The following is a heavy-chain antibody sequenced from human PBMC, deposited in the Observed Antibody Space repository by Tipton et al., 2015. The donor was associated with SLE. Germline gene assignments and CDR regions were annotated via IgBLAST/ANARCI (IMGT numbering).Heavy chain of an antibody. D-gene: IGHD1-1*01. CDR3: ARALWKGGDY. V-gene: IGHV4-59*12. CDR2: IYHTGST. J-gene: IGHJ4*02. Sequence: TLSLTCTVSGGSISTYYWSWIRQPPKQGLEWIGWIYHTGSTNHNPSLKSRVTISVDTSKNQLSLKLSAVTAADTAVYYCARALWKGGDYWGQGTLVTVSS. CDR1: GGSISTYY.